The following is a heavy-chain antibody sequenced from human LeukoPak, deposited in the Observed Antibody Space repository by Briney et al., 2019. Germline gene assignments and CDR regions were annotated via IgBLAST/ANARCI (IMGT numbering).Heavy chain of an antibody. J-gene: IGHJ4*02. D-gene: IGHD3-22*01. CDR3: ATYYYDSSDYQDY. Sequence: SQTLSLTCTVSGGSISSSGYYWSWIRQPAGKGLEWIGRIYTSGSTNYNPSLKSRLTISVDTSKNQFSLKLSSVTAADTAIYNCATYYYDSSDYQDYWGQGTLVTVSS. V-gene: IGHV4-61*02. CDR1: GGSISSSGYY. CDR2: IYTSGST.